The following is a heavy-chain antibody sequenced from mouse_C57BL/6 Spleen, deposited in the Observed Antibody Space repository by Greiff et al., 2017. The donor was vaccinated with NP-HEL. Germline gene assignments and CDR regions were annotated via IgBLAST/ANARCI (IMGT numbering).Heavy chain of an antibody. D-gene: IGHD1-1*01. CDR3: ARLTTVVAPFDY. J-gene: IGHJ2*01. CDR1: GYTFTSYW. CDR2: IYPSDSET. Sequence: QVQLKQPGAELVRPGSSVKLSCKASGYTFTSYWMDWVKQRPGQGLEWIGNIYPSDSETHYNQKFKDKATLTVDKSSSTAYMQLSSLTSEDSAVYYCARLTTVVAPFDYWGQGTTLTVSS. V-gene: IGHV1-61*01.